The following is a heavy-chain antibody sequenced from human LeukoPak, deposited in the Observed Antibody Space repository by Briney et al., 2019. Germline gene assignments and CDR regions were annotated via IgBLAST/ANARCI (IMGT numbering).Heavy chain of an antibody. Sequence: SETLSLTCGVSGHSFSSDSFWGWIRQPPGQGLEWIGSIHERGSTFYNPSLKSRVTISIDTSKNQFSLNVNSVTAADTAVYYCARASRPSNSWFDPWGQGTVVTVSS. CDR1: GHSFSSDSF. CDR2: IHERGST. V-gene: IGHV4-38-2*01. J-gene: IGHJ5*02. D-gene: IGHD6-6*01. CDR3: ARASRPSNSWFDP.